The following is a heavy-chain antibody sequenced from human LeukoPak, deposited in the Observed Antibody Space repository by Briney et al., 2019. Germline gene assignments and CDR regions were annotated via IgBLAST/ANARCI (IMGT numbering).Heavy chain of an antibody. CDR1: GFTFSSFA. Sequence: GGSLRLSCTTSGFTFSSFAMSWVRQAPGKGLEWVSAISGGGGSTYYADSVKGRFTISRDNSKNTLYLQMNSLRAEDTAVYYCARVAMTSERWFDPWGQGTLVTVSS. D-gene: IGHD3-10*01. CDR3: ARVAMTSERWFDP. J-gene: IGHJ5*02. V-gene: IGHV3-23*01. CDR2: ISGGGGST.